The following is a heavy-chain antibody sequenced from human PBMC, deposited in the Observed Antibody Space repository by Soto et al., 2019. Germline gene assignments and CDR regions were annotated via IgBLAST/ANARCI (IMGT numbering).Heavy chain of an antibody. CDR1: GFTFSDYY. CDR2: MRSSGTKV. Sequence: QVQLVESGGGLVRPGGSLRLSCAASGFTFSDYYMSWIRQSPGKGLEWLAVMRSSGTKVFYADSVKCRCTISRDNAKNSILLQMDSLKAEDTAVYYCATSRVFDFWGLGTLVSVSS. V-gene: IGHV3-11*01. J-gene: IGHJ4*02. CDR3: ATSRVFDF.